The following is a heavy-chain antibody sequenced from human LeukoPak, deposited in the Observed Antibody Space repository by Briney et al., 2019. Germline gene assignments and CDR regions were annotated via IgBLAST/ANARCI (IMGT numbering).Heavy chain of an antibody. J-gene: IGHJ4*02. CDR3: ARLLKIDYFDY. CDR1: GYSFTSYG. Sequence: TGASLKISCKGSGYSFTSYGIGWVRPLPGKGLEWMGIIYPGDSDTRYSPSFQGQVTISADKPISTAYLQWSSLKASDTAMYYCARLLKIDYFDYWGQGTLVTVSS. CDR2: IYPGDSDT. V-gene: IGHV5-51*01.